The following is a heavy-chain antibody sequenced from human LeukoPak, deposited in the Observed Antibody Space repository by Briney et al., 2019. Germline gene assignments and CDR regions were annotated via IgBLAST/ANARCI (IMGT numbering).Heavy chain of an antibody. V-gene: IGHV4-34*01. Sequence: SETLSLTCAVYGGSFSGYCWSWIRQPPGKGLEWIGEINHSGSTNYNPSLKSRVTISVDTSKNQFSLKLSSVTAADTAVYYCARVGYDFWSGYYLDYWGQGTLVTVSS. CDR1: GGSFSGYC. D-gene: IGHD3-3*01. CDR3: ARVGYDFWSGYYLDY. J-gene: IGHJ4*02. CDR2: INHSGST.